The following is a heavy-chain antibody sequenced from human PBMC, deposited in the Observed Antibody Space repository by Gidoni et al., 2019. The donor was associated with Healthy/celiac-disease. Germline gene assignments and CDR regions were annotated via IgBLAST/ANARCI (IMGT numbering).Heavy chain of an antibody. D-gene: IGHD2-2*01. CDR1: GFTFSSDG. J-gene: IGHJ4*02. Sequence: QVQLVESGGGVVQPGRSLRRSCAASGFTFSSDGMRWVRQAPGKGLEWVAVISYDGSNNYYADSVKGRFTISRDNSKNTLYLQMNSLRAEDTAVYYCAKDRLEDIVVVPAAIESGYWGQGTLVTVSS. CDR2: ISYDGSNN. CDR3: AKDRLEDIVVVPAAIESGY. V-gene: IGHV3-30*18.